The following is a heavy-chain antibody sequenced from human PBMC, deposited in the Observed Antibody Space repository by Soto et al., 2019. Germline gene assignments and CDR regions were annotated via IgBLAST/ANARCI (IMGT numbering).Heavy chain of an antibody. CDR1: GGSFSGYY. Sequence: SETLSLTCAVYGGSFSGYYWSWIRQPPGKGLEWIGEINHSGSTNYNPSLKSRVTISVDTSKNQFSLKLSSVTAADTAVYYCARGMTTLFYWGQGTLVTVSS. D-gene: IGHD4-17*01. V-gene: IGHV4-34*01. CDR2: INHSGST. CDR3: ARGMTTLFY. J-gene: IGHJ4*02.